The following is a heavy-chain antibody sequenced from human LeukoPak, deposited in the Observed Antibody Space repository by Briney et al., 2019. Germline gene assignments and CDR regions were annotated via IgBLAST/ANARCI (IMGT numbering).Heavy chain of an antibody. CDR3: ARDRCSGGSCYLDY. CDR2: IDSSNSPI. D-gene: IGHD2-15*01. J-gene: IGHJ4*02. CDR1: GLTFSTYN. V-gene: IGHV3-48*02. Sequence: GGSLRLSCAASGLTFSTYNMNWVRQAPGKGLEWVSYIDSSNSPIYYADSVKGRFTISRDNGKNSLYLQMNSLRDEDAAVYYCARDRCSGGSCYLDYWGQGTLVTASS.